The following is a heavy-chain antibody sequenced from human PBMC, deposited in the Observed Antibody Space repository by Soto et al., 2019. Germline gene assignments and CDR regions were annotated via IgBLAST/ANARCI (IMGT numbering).Heavy chain of an antibody. CDR3: ARDSYYDILTGYPGMDV. J-gene: IGHJ6*04. D-gene: IGHD3-9*01. Sequence: PSETLSLTCTASGGSISSYYWSWIRQPPGKGLEWIGYIYYSGSTNYNPSLKSRVTISVDTSKNQFSLKLSSVTAADTAVYYCARDSYYDILTGYPGMDVWGKGATVTVSS. CDR1: GGSISSYY. V-gene: IGHV4-59*01. CDR2: IYYSGST.